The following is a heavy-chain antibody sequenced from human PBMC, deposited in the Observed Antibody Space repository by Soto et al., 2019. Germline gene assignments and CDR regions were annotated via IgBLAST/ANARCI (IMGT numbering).Heavy chain of an antibody. V-gene: IGHV1-8*01. J-gene: IGHJ6*03. Sequence: QVQLVQSGAEVKKPGASVKVSCKASGYTFTSYDINWVRQATGQGLEWMGWMNPNSGNTGYAQKFQGRVTMTRNTSISTAYMERSSLRSEDTAVYYCARGRGYSGYDYYYYYYMDVWGKGTTVTVSS. CDR2: MNPNSGNT. CDR3: ARGRGYSGYDYYYYYYMDV. D-gene: IGHD5-12*01. CDR1: GYTFTSYD.